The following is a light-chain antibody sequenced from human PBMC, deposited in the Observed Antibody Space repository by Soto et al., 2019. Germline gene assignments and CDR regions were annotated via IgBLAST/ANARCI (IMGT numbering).Light chain of an antibody. CDR3: QQRSNWPPWT. CDR2: DAS. Sequence: EIVLTQSPGTLSLSPGERATLSCRASQRLSSNYLAWYQQKPGQAPRLLIYDASNRATGIPARFSGSGSGTDFTLTISSLEPEDFAVYYCQQRSNWPPWTFGQGTKVEIK. J-gene: IGKJ1*01. CDR1: QRLSSNY. V-gene: IGKV3-11*01.